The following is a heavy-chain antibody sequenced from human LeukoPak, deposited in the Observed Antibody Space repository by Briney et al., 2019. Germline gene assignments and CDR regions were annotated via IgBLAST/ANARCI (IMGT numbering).Heavy chain of an antibody. Sequence: SETLSPTCTVSGDSISSTNYYWNWIRQPAGKGLEWIGRFHISGGTHYNPSLKSRVTISVDTSKNQFSLTLNSVTAADTAVYYCASLGSFAIWGQGTVVTVSS. J-gene: IGHJ3*02. D-gene: IGHD5-12*01. V-gene: IGHV4-61*02. CDR2: FHISGGT. CDR3: ASLGSFAI. CDR1: GDSISSTNYY.